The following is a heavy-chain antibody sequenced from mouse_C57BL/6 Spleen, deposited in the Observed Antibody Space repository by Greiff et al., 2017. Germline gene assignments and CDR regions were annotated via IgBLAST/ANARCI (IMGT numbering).Heavy chain of an antibody. CDR3: TRHYGSSLDV. CDR2: IDPETGGT. Sequence: VQLVESGAELVRPGASVTLSCKASGYTFTDYEMHWVKQTPVHGLEWIGAIDPETGGTAYNQKFKGKAILTADKSSSTAYMELRSLTSEDSAVYYCTRHYGSSLDVWGTRTTVTVSS. CDR1: GYTFTDYE. V-gene: IGHV1-15*01. D-gene: IGHD1-1*01. J-gene: IGHJ1*03.